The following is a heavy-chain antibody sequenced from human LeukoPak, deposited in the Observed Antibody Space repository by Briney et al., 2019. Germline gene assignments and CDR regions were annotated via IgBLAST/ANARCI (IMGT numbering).Heavy chain of an antibody. Sequence: GGSLRLSCAASGFTFSSYAMSWVRQAPGKGLEWVSAISGSGGSTYYADSVKGRFTLSRDNAKNSVSLQLNSLRAEDTAVYFCVRSIDAWGQGTLVTVSS. CDR3: VRSIDA. D-gene: IGHD3-3*01. J-gene: IGHJ5*02. V-gene: IGHV3-23*01. CDR2: ISGSGGST. CDR1: GFTFSSYA.